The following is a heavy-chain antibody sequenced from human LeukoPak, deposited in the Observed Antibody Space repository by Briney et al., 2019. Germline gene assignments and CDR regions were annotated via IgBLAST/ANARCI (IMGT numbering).Heavy chain of an antibody. CDR2: ISYDGSNK. CDR3: AKDYSGSYWNAFDI. J-gene: IGHJ3*02. CDR1: GFTFSSYA. D-gene: IGHD1-26*01. Sequence: GGSLRLSCAASGFTFSSYAMHWVRQAPGKGLEWVAVISYDGSNKYYADSVKGRFTISRDNSKNTLYLQMNSLRAEDTAVYYCAKDYSGSYWNAFDIRGQGTMVTVSS. V-gene: IGHV3-30-3*01.